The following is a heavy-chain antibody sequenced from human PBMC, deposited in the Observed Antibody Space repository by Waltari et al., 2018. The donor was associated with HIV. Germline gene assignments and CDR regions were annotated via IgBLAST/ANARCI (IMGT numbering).Heavy chain of an antibody. V-gene: IGHV3-48*03. CDR2: ISSSGSTI. Sequence: EVQVVDSGGGLVQPGGSLRLSCAASGFTFSTYEMNWVRQAPGKGLEGVSYISSSGSTIYYADSVKGRFTISRDNAKNSLYLQMNSLRAEDTAVYFCARDGSSYYGLDYWGRGTLVTVSS. CDR3: ARDGSSYYGLDY. J-gene: IGHJ4*02. CDR1: GFTFSTYE. D-gene: IGHD1-26*01.